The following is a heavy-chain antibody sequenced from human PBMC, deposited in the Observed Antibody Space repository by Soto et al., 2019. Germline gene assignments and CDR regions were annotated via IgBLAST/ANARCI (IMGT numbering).Heavy chain of an antibody. J-gene: IGHJ4*02. CDR3: ANSRVPAAINYYFDY. CDR2: ISYDGSNK. Sequence: GGSLRLSCAASGFTFSSYGMHWVRQAPGKGLEWVAVISYDGSNKYYADSVKGRFTISRDNSKNTLYLQMNSLRAEDTAVYYCANSRVPAAINYYFDYWGQGTLVTVSS. D-gene: IGHD2-2*02. CDR1: GFTFSSYG. V-gene: IGHV3-30*18.